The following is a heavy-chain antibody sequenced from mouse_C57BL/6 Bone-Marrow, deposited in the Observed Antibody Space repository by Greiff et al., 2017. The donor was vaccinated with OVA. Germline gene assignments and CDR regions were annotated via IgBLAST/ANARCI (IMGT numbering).Heavy chain of an antibody. D-gene: IGHD1-1*01. CDR3: VSGYYGCWVAY. V-gene: IGHV1-7*01. Sequence: QVQLQQSGAELAKPGASVKLSCKASGYTFTSYWMHWVKQRPGQGLAWIGYINPSSGYTKYNQTFKDKATLTADKSSSTAYMQLSSLTYEDSAVYYCVSGYYGCWVAYWGQGTLVTVSA. J-gene: IGHJ3*01. CDR1: GYTFTSYW. CDR2: INPSSGYT.